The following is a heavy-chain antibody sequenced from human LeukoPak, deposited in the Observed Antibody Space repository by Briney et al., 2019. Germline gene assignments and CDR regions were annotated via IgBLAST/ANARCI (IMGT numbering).Heavy chain of an antibody. D-gene: IGHD6-19*01. J-gene: IGHJ4*02. V-gene: IGHV3-15*01. CDR3: TTDLAVAGDFDY. CDR2: IKSKTDGGTT. CDR1: GFTFSNAW. Sequence: GGSLRLSCAASGFTFSNAWMSWVRQAPGKGLDWVGRIKSKTDGGTTDYAAPVKGRFTISRDDSKNTLYLQMNSLKTEDTAVYYCTTDLAVAGDFDYWGQGTLVTVSS.